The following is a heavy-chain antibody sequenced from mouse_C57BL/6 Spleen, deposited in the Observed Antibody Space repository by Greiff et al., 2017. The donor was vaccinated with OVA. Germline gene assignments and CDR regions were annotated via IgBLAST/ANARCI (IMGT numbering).Heavy chain of an antibody. CDR2: IYPGDGDT. V-gene: IGHV1-82*01. CDR3: ATPYGSSPWFAY. D-gene: IGHD1-1*01. J-gene: IGHJ3*01. CDR1: GYAFSSSW. Sequence: QVQLQQSGPELVKPGASVKISCKASGYAFSSSWMNWVKQRPGKGLEWIGRIYPGDGDTNYTGKFKGKATLTADKSSSTAYMQLSSLTSEDVAVYFCATPYGSSPWFAYWGQGTLVTVSA.